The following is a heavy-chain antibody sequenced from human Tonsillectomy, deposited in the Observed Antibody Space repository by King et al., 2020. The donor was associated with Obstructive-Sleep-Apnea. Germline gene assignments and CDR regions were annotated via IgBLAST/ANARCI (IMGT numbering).Heavy chain of an antibody. Sequence: VQRVESGAEVKKPGASVKVSCKASGYTFTSYGISWVRQAPVQGLEWLGWRSGYNGNTNYAQKFQGRVTLTIDTSTTTVYMELRSLRFDDTAVYYCARDLVTAASSDWGQGTLVTVSS. CDR2: RSGYNGNT. D-gene: IGHD6-13*01. CDR1: GYTFTSYG. J-gene: IGHJ4*02. CDR3: ARDLVTAASSD. V-gene: IGHV1-18*01.